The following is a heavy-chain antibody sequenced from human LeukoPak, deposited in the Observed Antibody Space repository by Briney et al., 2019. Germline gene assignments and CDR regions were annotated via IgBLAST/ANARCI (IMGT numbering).Heavy chain of an antibody. CDR3: AKPLTMIVVVITIFDY. V-gene: IGHV3-23*01. D-gene: IGHD3-22*01. Sequence: GGSLRLSCAASGFTFSSYAMSWVRQAPGKGLEWVSAISGSGGSTYYADSVKGRFTISRDNSKNTLYLQMNSLRAEDTAVYYFAKPLTMIVVVITIFDYWGQGTLVTVSS. CDR1: GFTFSSYA. CDR2: ISGSGGST. J-gene: IGHJ4*02.